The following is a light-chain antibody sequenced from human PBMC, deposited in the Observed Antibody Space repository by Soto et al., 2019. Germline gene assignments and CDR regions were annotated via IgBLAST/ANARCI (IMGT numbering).Light chain of an antibody. CDR3: QQYNNWPPFT. Sequence: EIVMTQSPATLSVSPGERAILSCRASQSVSTNLGWYQQKPGQAPRLLIFGASTRATGIPARFSGSGSGTEFTLTISSLQSEDSAVYYCQQYNNWPPFTLGQGTRLEIK. J-gene: IGKJ5*01. CDR2: GAS. V-gene: IGKV3-15*01. CDR1: QSVSTN.